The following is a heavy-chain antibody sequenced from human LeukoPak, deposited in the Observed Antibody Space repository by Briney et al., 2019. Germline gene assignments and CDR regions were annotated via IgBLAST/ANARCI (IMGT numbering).Heavy chain of an antibody. V-gene: IGHV3-30*03. CDR1: GFTFSSYG. J-gene: IGHJ4*02. Sequence: PGGSLRLSCAASGFTFSSYGMHWVRQAPGKGLEWVAVISYDGNNKYYADSVKGRFTISRDNSKNTLYVQMNSLRAEDTAVYYCATESGTYSGTCFDYWGQGNLVTVSS. D-gene: IGHD1-26*01. CDR2: ISYDGNNK. CDR3: ATESGTYSGTCFDY.